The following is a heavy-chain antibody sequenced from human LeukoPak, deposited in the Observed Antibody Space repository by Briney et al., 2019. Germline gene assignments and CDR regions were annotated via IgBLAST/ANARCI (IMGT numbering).Heavy chain of an antibody. CDR1: GFTFDDYA. D-gene: IGHD2-15*01. CDR3: ARDQDCSGGSCYDQSAYYYYYYGMDV. Sequence: GGSLRLSCAASGFTFDDYAMHWVRQAPGKGLEWVSGISWNSGSIGYADSVKGRFTISRDNAKNSLYLQMNSLRAEDTALYYCARDQDCSGGSCYDQSAYYYYYYGMDVWGQGTTVTVSS. J-gene: IGHJ6*02. V-gene: IGHV3-9*01. CDR2: ISWNSGSI.